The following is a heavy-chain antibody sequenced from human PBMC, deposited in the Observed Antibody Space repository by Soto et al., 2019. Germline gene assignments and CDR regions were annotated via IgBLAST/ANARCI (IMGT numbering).Heavy chain of an antibody. CDR1: GFTFSSYA. J-gene: IGHJ4*02. Sequence: GGSLRLSCAASGFTFSSYAMSWVRQAPGKGLEWVSAISGSGGSTYYADSVKGRFTISRDNSKNTLYLQMNSLRAEDTAVYYCANDHRLYSSGWYYFDYWGQGTLVTVSS. CDR2: ISGSGGST. V-gene: IGHV3-23*01. D-gene: IGHD6-19*01. CDR3: ANDHRLYSSGWYYFDY.